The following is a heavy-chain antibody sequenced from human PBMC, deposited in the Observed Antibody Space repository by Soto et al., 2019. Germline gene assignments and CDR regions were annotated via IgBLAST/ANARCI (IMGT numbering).Heavy chain of an antibody. CDR1: GGSISSDGYY. J-gene: IGHJ5*02. CDR2: IYYSGST. CDR3: ARSFDP. Sequence: QVHLQESGPGLVKPSQTLSLTCTVSGGSISSDGYYWSWTRQHPGKGLEWIGYIYYSGSTYYNPSLKSRVTIAVATSKNQFSLRLVSVTAADTAVYYCARSFDPWGQGTLVTVSS. V-gene: IGHV4-31*03.